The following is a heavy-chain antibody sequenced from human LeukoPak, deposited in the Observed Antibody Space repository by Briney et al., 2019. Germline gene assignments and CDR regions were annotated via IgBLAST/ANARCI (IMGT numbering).Heavy chain of an antibody. J-gene: IGHJ4*02. CDR3: ARVGCSGGSCYPDY. V-gene: IGHV4-59*11. CDR1: GASISSHY. D-gene: IGHD2-15*01. Sequence: PSETLSLTCTVSGASISSHYWSWIRQPPGKGLEWIGYIHYSGDINYNPSLKSRVTISAYTSKNQLSLKLSSVTAADTAVYYCARVGCSGGSCYPDYWGQGTLVTVSS. CDR2: IHYSGDI.